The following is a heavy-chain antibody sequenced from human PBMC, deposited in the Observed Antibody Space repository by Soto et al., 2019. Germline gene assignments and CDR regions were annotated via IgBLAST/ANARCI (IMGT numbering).Heavy chain of an antibody. J-gene: IGHJ4*02. V-gene: IGHV4-39*01. CDR3: ARCDELGFDY. CDR1: GGSIRSSSYYY. CDR2: INYSGST. D-gene: IGHD7-27*01. Sequence: QLQLQESGPGLVKASETLSLTCTVSGGSIRSSSYYYWAWIRQPPGKGLKWIGSINYSGSTYYNPSLKSQVTISVDTSKNQFSLKLSYVTAADTAVYYCARCDELGFDYWGQGTLVTVSS.